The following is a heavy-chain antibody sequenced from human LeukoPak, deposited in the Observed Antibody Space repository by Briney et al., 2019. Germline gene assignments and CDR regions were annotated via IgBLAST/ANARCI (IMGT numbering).Heavy chain of an antibody. V-gene: IGHV3-21*01. D-gene: IGHD2-2*01. J-gene: IGHJ4*02. CDR1: GFYFSSYA. CDR2: ISRTSAYI. CDR3: ARDERRYCSDSSCYPGDY. Sequence: GGSLRLSCAASGFYFSSYAMKWVRQAPGKGLEWVSTISRTSAYIYYSDSVKGRFTISRDNAKNSVYLQIDSLRAEDTAVYYCARDERRYCSDSSCYPGDYWGQGTLVTVSS.